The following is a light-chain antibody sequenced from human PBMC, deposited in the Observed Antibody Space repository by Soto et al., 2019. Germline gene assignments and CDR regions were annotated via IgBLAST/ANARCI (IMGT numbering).Light chain of an antibody. V-gene: IGKV3-15*01. CDR3: QHYNNWPRT. J-gene: IGKJ1*01. CDR2: GAS. Sequence: EIVMTQSPATLSVSPGERATLSCRASQSVSSNLAWYQQKPGQAPRLLIYGASSRATGIPARFSGNGSGTEFTLTISGLQSEDFAVYYCQHYNNWPRTFGQGTKVEIK. CDR1: QSVSSN.